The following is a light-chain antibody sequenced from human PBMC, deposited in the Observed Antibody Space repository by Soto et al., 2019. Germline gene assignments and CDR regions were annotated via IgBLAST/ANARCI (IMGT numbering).Light chain of an antibody. CDR1: QNVNNY. J-gene: IGKJ3*01. Sequence: EVVLTQSPANLSLSPGERATLYCRASQNVNNYLAWYQQKPGQAPRLLIYDAFKRATGIPARFSGGGSGADFFLTISSLKPEDFAVYYCQQRTNVFTFGPGTKVDIK. CDR2: DAF. V-gene: IGKV3-11*01. CDR3: QQRTNVFT.